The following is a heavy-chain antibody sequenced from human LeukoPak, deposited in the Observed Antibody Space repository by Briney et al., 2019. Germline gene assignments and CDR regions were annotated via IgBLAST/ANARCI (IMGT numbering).Heavy chain of an antibody. CDR2: IWYGGSNK. Sequence: GGSLRLSCAASGFTFSSYGMHWVRQAPGKGLEWVAVIWYGGSNKYYADSVKGRFTISRDNSKNTLYLQMNSLRAEDTAVYYCARVVPADNWFDPWGQGTLVTVSS. CDR3: ARVVPADNWFDP. V-gene: IGHV3-33*08. D-gene: IGHD2-2*01. J-gene: IGHJ5*02. CDR1: GFTFSSYG.